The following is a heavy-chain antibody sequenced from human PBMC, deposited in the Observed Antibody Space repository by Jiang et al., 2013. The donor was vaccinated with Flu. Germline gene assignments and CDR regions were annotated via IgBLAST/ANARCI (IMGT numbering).Heavy chain of an antibody. Sequence: QLLESGGGLLEPGGSLRLSCAASGLTFNNAWMSWVRQAPGKGLEWVGRIKSKTDGGTTDYAAPVKGRFIISRDDSKNMVHLQMNSLKTEDTAVYFCTAESFGDYVFDYWGQGTLVTVSP. CDR1: GLTFNNAW. CDR2: IKSKTDGGTT. V-gene: IGHV3-15*01. J-gene: IGHJ4*02. CDR3: TAESFGDYVFDY. D-gene: IGHD4-17*01.